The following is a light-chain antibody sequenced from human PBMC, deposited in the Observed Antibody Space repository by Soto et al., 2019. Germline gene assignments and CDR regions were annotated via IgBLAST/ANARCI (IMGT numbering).Light chain of an antibody. Sequence: QSVLTQPPSVSGAPGQRVTISCTGSSSNIGSNYVYWYQQLPETAPKLLIYRNNERPSGVPDRFSGSKSGTSASLAISGLRSEDEADYYCASWDDSLSGVVFGGGTKLTVL. V-gene: IGLV1-47*01. CDR1: SSNIGSNY. J-gene: IGLJ2*01. CDR3: ASWDDSLSGVV. CDR2: RNN.